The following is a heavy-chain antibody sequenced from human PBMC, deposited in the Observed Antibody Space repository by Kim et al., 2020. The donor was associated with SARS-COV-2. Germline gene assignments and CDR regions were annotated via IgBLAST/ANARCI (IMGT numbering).Heavy chain of an antibody. J-gene: IGHJ5*02. CDR1: GGSISSYY. V-gene: IGHV4-59*13. D-gene: IGHD4-17*01. CDR2: IYYSGST. Sequence: SETLSLTCTVSGGSISSYYWSWIRQPPGKGLEWIGYIYYSGSTNYNPSLKSRVTISVDTSKNQFSLKLSSVTAADTAVYYCARAKNYGDLGGWFDPWGQGTLVTVSS. CDR3: ARAKNYGDLGGWFDP.